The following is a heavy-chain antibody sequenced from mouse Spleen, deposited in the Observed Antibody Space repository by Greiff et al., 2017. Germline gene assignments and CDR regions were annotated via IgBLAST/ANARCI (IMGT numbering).Heavy chain of an antibody. CDR3: ARRLLSLDY. CDR1: GFTFSSYA. D-gene: IGHD2-10*01. V-gene: IGHV5-9*04. J-gene: IGHJ2*01. Sequence: EVKVEESGGGLVKLGGSLKLSCAASGFTFSSYAMSWVRQTPEKRLEWVATISSGGGNTYYPDSVKGRFTISRDNAKNTLYLQMSSLKSEDTAMYYCARRLLSLDYWGQGTTLTVSS. CDR2: ISSGGGNT.